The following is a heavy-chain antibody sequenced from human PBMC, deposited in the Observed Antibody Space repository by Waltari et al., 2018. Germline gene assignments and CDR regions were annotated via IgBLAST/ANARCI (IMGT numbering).Heavy chain of an antibody. D-gene: IGHD6-19*01. CDR1: GGSISSSSYY. CDR3: ARDVEAVGPDY. J-gene: IGHJ4*02. CDR2: IYYSGST. V-gene: IGHV4-39*07. Sequence: QLQLQESGPGLVKPSETLSPTCTVSGGSISSSSYYLGWIRQPPGKGLEWIGSIYYSGSTYYNPSLKSRVTISVDTSKNQFSLKLSSVTAADTAVYYCARDVEAVGPDYWGQGTLVTVSS.